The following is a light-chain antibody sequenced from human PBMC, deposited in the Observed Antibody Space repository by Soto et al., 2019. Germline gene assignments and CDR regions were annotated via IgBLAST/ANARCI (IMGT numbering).Light chain of an antibody. CDR2: DAS. V-gene: IGKV1-5*01. CDR1: QSISSW. CDR3: QQYNSYST. J-gene: IGKJ1*01. Sequence: DIQMTQSPSTLPASVGDRVTITCRASQSISSWLARYQQKPGKAPKLLIYDASSLESGVPSRFSGSGSGTEFTLTISSLQPDDFATYYCQQYNSYSTFGQGTKVEIK.